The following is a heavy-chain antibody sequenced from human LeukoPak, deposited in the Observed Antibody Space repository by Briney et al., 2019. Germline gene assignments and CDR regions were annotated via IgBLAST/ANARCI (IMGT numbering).Heavy chain of an antibody. CDR1: GGSISSYY. D-gene: IGHD2-15*01. CDR3: ARHYCSGGSCYHHFDY. Sequence: SETLSLTCTVSGGSISSYYWSWIRQPPGKGLEWIGYIYYSGSTNYNPSLKSRVTISVDTSKNQFSLKLSSVTAADTAVYCCARHYCSGGSCYHHFDYWGQGTLVTVSS. CDR2: IYYSGST. J-gene: IGHJ4*02. V-gene: IGHV4-59*01.